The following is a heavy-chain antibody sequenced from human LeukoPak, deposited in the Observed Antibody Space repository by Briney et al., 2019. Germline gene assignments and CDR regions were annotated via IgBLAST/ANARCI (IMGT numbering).Heavy chain of an antibody. V-gene: IGHV3-74*01. D-gene: IGHD1-26*01. Sequence: GGSLRLSCVASGFTFSSYWMHWVRQAPGKGLVWVSRINSDGSSTSYADSVKGRFTISRDNARNTLFLQMNSLRAEDTAVYYCARGGTSGSLIYWGQGTLVTVSS. J-gene: IGHJ4*02. CDR1: GFTFSSYW. CDR2: INSDGSST. CDR3: ARGGTSGSLIY.